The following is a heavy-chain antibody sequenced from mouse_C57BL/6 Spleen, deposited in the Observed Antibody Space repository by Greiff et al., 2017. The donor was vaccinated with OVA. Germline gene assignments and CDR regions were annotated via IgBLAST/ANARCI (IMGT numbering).Heavy chain of an antibody. Sequence: QVQLQQPGAELVKPGASVKLSCKASGYTFTSYWMQWVKQRPGPGLEWIGEIDPSDSYTNSNQKFKGKATLTVDTSSSTAYMQLSSLTSEDSAVYYCASGGTTVVAHFDYWGQGTTLTVSS. J-gene: IGHJ2*01. CDR3: ASGGTTVVAHFDY. CDR1: GYTFTSYW. D-gene: IGHD1-1*01. CDR2: IDPSDSYT. V-gene: IGHV1-50*01.